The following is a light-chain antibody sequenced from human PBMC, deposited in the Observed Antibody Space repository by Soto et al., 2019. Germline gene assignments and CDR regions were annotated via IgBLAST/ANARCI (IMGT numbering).Light chain of an antibody. Sequence: QSVLTQPPSVSGAPGQRVTISCTGSSSNIGADYDVHWYQQLPGTAPKLLIYGNSNRPSGVPDRFSGSKSGTSASLAITGLQAEDEADYYCQSYDSSLSGCVFGGGTKLTVL. J-gene: IGLJ2*01. CDR1: SSNIGADYD. CDR3: QSYDSSLSGCV. V-gene: IGLV1-40*01. CDR2: GNS.